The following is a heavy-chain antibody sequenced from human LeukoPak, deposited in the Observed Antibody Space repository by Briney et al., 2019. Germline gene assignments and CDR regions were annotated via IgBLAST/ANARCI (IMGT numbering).Heavy chain of an antibody. CDR3: ATHGSAHYYMDV. Sequence: GGSLRLSCAASGFTFSSYGMSWVRQAPGKGLEWVSGISGSGSGTYYADSVRGRFTISRDNSKNTLHLQMNSLRAEDTAVYYCATHGSAHYYMDVWGKGTTVTISS. D-gene: IGHD2-2*03. CDR1: GFTFSSYG. V-gene: IGHV3-23*01. CDR2: ISGSGSGT. J-gene: IGHJ6*03.